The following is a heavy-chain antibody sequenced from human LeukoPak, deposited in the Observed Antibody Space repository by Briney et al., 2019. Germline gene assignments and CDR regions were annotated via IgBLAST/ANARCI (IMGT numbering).Heavy chain of an antibody. CDR3: ARGQTMVRGVIITPSYYYMDV. CDR2: IYYSGGT. J-gene: IGHJ6*03. D-gene: IGHD3-10*01. CDR1: GASISSYY. V-gene: IGHV4-59*01. Sequence: SETLSLTCTVSGASISSYYWSWIRQPPGKGLEWLGYIYYSGGTNYNPSLKSRVTISVDTSKNQFSLKLSSVTAADTAVYYCARGQTMVRGVIITPSYYYMDVWGKGTTVTVSS.